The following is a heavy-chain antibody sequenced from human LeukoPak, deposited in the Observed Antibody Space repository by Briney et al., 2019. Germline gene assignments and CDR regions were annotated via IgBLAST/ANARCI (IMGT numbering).Heavy chain of an antibody. J-gene: IGHJ4*02. Sequence: GGSLTLSCAASVFTLSNAWMSWVRQAPGKGLEWVGRIKSKTDGGTTDYAAPVKGRFTISRDDSKNTLYLQMNSLKPEDTAVYYCTTRRITMVRGVTPLFDYWGQGTLVTVSS. CDR2: IKSKTDGGTT. CDR3: TTRRITMVRGVTPLFDY. D-gene: IGHD3-10*01. V-gene: IGHV3-15*01. CDR1: VFTLSNAW.